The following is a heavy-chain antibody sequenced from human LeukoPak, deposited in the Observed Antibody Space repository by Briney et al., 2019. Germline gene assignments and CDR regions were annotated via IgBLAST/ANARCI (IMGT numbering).Heavy chain of an antibody. CDR3: ARQIVVSGTDYFDY. Sequence: GGSLRLSCTTSGFNFDNALMSWFRQAPGKGLEWVGSIRTKPYGGTTEYAASVNGRFTISRDNSRNTLYLQMNSLRAEDTAVYFCARQIVVSGTDYFDYWGQGTLVTVSS. CDR2: IRTKPYGGTT. J-gene: IGHJ4*02. V-gene: IGHV3-49*03. CDR1: GFNFDNAL. D-gene: IGHD6-19*01.